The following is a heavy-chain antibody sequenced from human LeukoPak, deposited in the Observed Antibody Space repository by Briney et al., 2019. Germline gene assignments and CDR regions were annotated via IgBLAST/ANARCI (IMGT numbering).Heavy chain of an antibody. CDR2: IYYSGST. D-gene: IGHD6-6*01. CDR3: AGGLSSSTIGFDY. J-gene: IGHJ4*02. Sequence: SETLSLTCTVSGGSISSSSYYWGWIRQPPGKGLEWIGSIYYSGSTYYNPSLKSRVTISVDTSKNQFSLKLSSVTAADTAVYYCAGGLSSSTIGFDYWGQGTLVTVSP. CDR1: GGSISSSSYY. V-gene: IGHV4-39*01.